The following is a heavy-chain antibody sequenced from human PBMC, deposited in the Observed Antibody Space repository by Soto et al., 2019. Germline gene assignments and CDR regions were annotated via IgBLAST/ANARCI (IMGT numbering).Heavy chain of an antibody. D-gene: IGHD3-22*01. CDR2: ISSSSSYT. V-gene: IGHV3-11*06. J-gene: IGHJ4*02. CDR3: ARVPAASDRTAFYYVSKFFYFDY. CDR1: GFTFSDYY. Sequence: SLRLACTASGFTFSDYYMSGIRQAPGKGLAWVSYISSSSSYTNYADSVEGRFTISRDDAKKSLYLQMNSLRAEDTAVYYCARVPAASDRTAFYYVSKFFYFDYWGRGTQVTVSS.